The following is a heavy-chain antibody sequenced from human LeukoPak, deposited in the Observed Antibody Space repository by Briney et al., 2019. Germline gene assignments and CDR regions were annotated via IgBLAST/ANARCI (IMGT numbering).Heavy chain of an antibody. CDR1: GFTFSSYS. CDR2: ISSSSSYI. D-gene: IGHD5-18*01. CDR3: ASSTTAMVKSFLDP. J-gene: IGHJ5*02. Sequence: GGSLRLSCAASGFTFSSYSMNWVRQAPGKGLEWDSSISSSSSYIYYADSVKGRFTISRDNAKNSLYLQMNSLRAEDTAVYYCASSTTAMVKSFLDPWGQGTLVTVSS. V-gene: IGHV3-21*01.